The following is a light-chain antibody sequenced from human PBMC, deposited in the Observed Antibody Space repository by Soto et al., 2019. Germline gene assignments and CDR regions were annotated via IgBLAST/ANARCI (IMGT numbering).Light chain of an antibody. V-gene: IGKV2-28*01. Sequence: DTVVTQSPLSMPIPPFEPAPISFMSIPILLHSNGYNYLDWYLQKPGQSPQLLIYLGSNRASGVPDRFSGSGSGTDFTLKISRVEAEDVGVYYCMQPLQSWKFGQGTKVDIK. CDR2: LGS. J-gene: IGKJ1*01. CDR1: PILLHSNGYNY. CDR3: MQPLQSWK.